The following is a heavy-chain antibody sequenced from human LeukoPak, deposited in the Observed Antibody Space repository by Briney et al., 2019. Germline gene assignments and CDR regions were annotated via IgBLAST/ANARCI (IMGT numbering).Heavy chain of an antibody. CDR2: ISSSSSYI. V-gene: IGHV3-21*01. J-gene: IGHJ4*02. D-gene: IGHD2/OR15-2a*01. Sequence: GGSLRLSCAASGFTFSSYSMNWVRQAPGKGLEWVSSISSSSSYIYYADSVKGRFTISRDNAKNSLYLQMNSLRAEDTAVYYCARVRGSNIFVYWGQGTLVTVSS. CDR1: GFTFSSYS. CDR3: ARVRGSNIFVY.